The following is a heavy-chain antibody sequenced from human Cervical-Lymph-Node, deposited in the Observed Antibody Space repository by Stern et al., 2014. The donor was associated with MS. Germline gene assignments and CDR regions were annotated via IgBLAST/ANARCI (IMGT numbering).Heavy chain of an antibody. D-gene: IGHD6-19*01. CDR3: ARDKYRGWYAADS. CDR1: GYTFTSYG. CDR2: ISAYDGNT. V-gene: IGHV1-18*01. J-gene: IGHJ4*02. Sequence: QVQLVESGAGVKQPGASVKVSCRASGYTFTSYGITWVRQAPGQGLEWMAWISAYDGNTNHEQKFQDRVTMTRETSTTTAYLEMRSLRSDDTAVYYWARDKYRGWYAADSWGQGTRVTVSS.